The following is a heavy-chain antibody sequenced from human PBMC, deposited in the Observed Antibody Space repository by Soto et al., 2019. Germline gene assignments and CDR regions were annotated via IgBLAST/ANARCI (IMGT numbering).Heavy chain of an antibody. CDR2: IWYDGSNK. CDR3: AREYYDKLRTYLDY. CDR1: GFTFSSYG. D-gene: IGHD3-9*01. J-gene: IGHJ4*02. Sequence: ESGGGVVQPGRSLRLSCAASGFTFSSYGMHWVRQAPGKGLEWVAVIWYDGSNKYYADSVKGRFTISRDNSKNTLYLQMNSLRAEDTAVYYCAREYYDKLRTYLDYWGQGTLVTVSS. V-gene: IGHV3-33*01.